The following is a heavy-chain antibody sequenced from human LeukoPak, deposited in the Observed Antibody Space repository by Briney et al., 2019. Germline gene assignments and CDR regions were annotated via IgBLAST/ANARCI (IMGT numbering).Heavy chain of an antibody. V-gene: IGHV4-30-4*08. D-gene: IGHD1-26*01. CDR3: AREVIVGATTSAFDI. CDR1: GGSISRGDYY. CDR2: NYYSGST. Sequence: SQTLSLTCTVSGGSISRGDYYWSWIRQPPGNGLEWIGYNYYSGSTYYNPSLKSRVTISVDTSKNQFSLKLSSVTAADTAVYYCAREVIVGATTSAFDIWGQGTMVTVSS. J-gene: IGHJ3*02.